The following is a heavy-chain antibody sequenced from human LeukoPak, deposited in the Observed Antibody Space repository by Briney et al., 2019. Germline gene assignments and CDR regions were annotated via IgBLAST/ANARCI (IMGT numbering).Heavy chain of an antibody. CDR1: GFAFSNYA. CDR2: ITGGGADT. J-gene: IGHJ4*02. CDR3: AKGTLGHCSGASCYPLDY. Sequence: GGSLRLSCAASGFAFSNYAMAWVRQAPGKEPEWVSVITGGGADTYQIDSVKGRFTISRDNSKNTLYLQMNSLRAGDTAVYFCAKGTLGHCSGASCYPLDYWGQGTLVTVSS. D-gene: IGHD2-15*01. V-gene: IGHV3-23*01.